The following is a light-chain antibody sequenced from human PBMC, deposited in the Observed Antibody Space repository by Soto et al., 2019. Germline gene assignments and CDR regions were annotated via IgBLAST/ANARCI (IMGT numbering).Light chain of an antibody. CDR2: DAS. V-gene: IGKV3D-20*01. Sequence: EILLAQSPAILSLSPGDSATLSCGGSQSVSRSYFAWYQQKPRLVPRLSIYDASTSAKGIPDRFSGSGSGTDFNPNISRLEPEDFAVYYCQKSGSSPITCGQGTRLEIK. CDR3: QKSGSSPIT. CDR1: QSVSRSY. J-gene: IGKJ5*01.